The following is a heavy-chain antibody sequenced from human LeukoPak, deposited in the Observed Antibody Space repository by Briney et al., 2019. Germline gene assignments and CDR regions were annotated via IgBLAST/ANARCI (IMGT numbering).Heavy chain of an antibody. J-gene: IGHJ4*02. CDR2: IYHSGST. V-gene: IGHV4-38-2*02. Sequence: SETLSLTCAVSGYSISSGYYWGWIRQPPGKGLEWIGSIYHSGSTYYNPSLKSQVTISVDTSKNQFSLKLSSVTAADTAVYYCAREEDIAVDNFDYWGQGTLVTVSS. CDR1: GYSISSGYY. D-gene: IGHD6-19*01. CDR3: AREEDIAVDNFDY.